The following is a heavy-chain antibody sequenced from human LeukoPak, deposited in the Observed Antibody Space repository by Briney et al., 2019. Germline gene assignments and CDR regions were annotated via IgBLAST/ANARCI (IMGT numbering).Heavy chain of an antibody. J-gene: IGHJ6*02. V-gene: IGHV3-21*01. CDR1: GFTFSSYS. CDR3: ARDHYDILTGYPYGMDV. D-gene: IGHD3-9*01. Sequence: GGSLRLSCAASGFTFSSYSMNWVRRAPGKGLEWVSSISSSSSYIYYADSVKGRFTISRDNAKNSLYLQMNSLRAEDTAVYYCARDHYDILTGYPYGMDVWGQGTMVTVSS. CDR2: ISSSSSYI.